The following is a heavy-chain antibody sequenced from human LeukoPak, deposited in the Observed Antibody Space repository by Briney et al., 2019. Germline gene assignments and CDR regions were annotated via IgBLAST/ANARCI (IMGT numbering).Heavy chain of an antibody. Sequence: GGSLRLSCVGSGFIFSNFNMNWVRQAPGKGLEWVSSISSTGNYIHYADSVKGRFTISRDNAQKSLYLQMNSLRVEDSAVYYCARVSTGPVWGQGILVTVSS. V-gene: IGHV3-21*01. CDR1: GFIFSNFN. CDR2: ISSTGNYI. D-gene: IGHD1-1*01. CDR3: ARVSTGPV. J-gene: IGHJ4*02.